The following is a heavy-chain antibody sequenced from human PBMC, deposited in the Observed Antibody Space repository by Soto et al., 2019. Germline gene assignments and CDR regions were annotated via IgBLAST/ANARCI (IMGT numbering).Heavy chain of an antibody. D-gene: IGHD3-10*01. V-gene: IGHV3-23*01. CDR2: ISGSGGST. CDR1: GFTFSSYA. CDR3: AKHVGILWFGELFWFDP. J-gene: IGHJ5*02. Sequence: PGGSLRLSCAASGFTFSSYAMSWVRQAPGKGLEWVSAISGSGGSTYYADSVKGRFTISRDNSKNTLYLQMNSLRAEDTAVYYCAKHVGILWFGELFWFDPWGQGTLVTVPQ.